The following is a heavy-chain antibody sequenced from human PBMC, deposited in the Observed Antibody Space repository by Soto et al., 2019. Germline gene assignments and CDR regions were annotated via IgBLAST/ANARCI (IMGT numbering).Heavy chain of an antibody. D-gene: IGHD3-16*01. J-gene: IGHJ4*02. Sequence: EVQLVESGGDLVQPGGSLRLSCEASGFIFSSYWRRWARQAPGKGLEWVASIKEDGSQTYYVDSVKGRFTISRDNAKNSLYLQMNSLRAEDTAVYYCARKVVTYNYADYWGQGTLVTVSS. CDR2: IKEDGSQT. V-gene: IGHV3-7*05. CDR3: ARKVVTYNYADY. CDR1: GFIFSSYW.